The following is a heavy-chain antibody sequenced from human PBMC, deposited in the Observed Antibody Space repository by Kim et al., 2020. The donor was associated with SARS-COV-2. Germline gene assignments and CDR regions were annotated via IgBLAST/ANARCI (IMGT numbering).Heavy chain of an antibody. J-gene: IGHJ6*02. CDR3: ARAYLRVRYPYGMDV. D-gene: IGHD3-9*01. V-gene: IGHV3-21*01. CDR1: GFTFSSYS. Sequence: GGSLRLSCAASGFTFSSYSMNWVRQAPGKGLEWVSSISSSSSYIYYADSVKGRFTISRDNAKNSLYLQMNSLRAEDTAVYYCARAYLRVRYPYGMDVWGQGTTVTVSS. CDR2: ISSSSSYI.